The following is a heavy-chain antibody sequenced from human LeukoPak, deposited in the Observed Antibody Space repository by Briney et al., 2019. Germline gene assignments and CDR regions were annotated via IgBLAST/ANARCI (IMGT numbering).Heavy chain of an antibody. Sequence: PSETLSLTCTVSGGSISSSSYYWGWIRQPPGKGLEWIGSIYYSGSTYYDPSLKSRVTISVDTSKNQFSLKLSSVTAADTAVYHCARRALVRTAVTRGGSDYYYGMDVWGQGTTVTVSS. J-gene: IGHJ6*02. CDR2: IYYSGST. V-gene: IGHV4-39*01. D-gene: IGHD4-11*01. CDR1: GGSISSSSYY. CDR3: ARRALVRTAVTRGGSDYYYGMDV.